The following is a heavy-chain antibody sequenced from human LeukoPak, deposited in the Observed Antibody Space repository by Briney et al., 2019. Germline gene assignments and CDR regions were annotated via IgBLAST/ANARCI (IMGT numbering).Heavy chain of an antibody. J-gene: IGHJ4*02. D-gene: IGHD2-21*02. V-gene: IGHV3-23*01. CDR1: GFTFSSYS. CDR2: ISGSGSTT. CDR3: AKEGAYCGNDCYSAHDY. Sequence: GGSLRLSCAASGFTFSSYSMSWVRQAPGKGLEWVSVISGSGSTTYYADSVKGRFTISRDNSKNTLYLQMSSLRAEDTAVYYCAKEGAYCGNDCYSAHDYWGQGTLVTVSS.